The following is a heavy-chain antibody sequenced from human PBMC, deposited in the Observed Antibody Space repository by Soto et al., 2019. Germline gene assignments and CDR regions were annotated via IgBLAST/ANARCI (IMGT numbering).Heavy chain of an antibody. CDR1: GFTFSSYA. D-gene: IGHD3-3*01. V-gene: IGHV3-23*01. Sequence: GGVLRLSCAASGFTFSSYAMSWVRQAPGKGLEWVSAISVGGGSTYYADSVKGRFTISRDNSRNTLYLQMNGLRAEDTAIYYCAKDGRELTISRGMDVWGKGTTVTVSS. CDR3: AKDGRELTISRGMDV. CDR2: ISVGGGST. J-gene: IGHJ6*03.